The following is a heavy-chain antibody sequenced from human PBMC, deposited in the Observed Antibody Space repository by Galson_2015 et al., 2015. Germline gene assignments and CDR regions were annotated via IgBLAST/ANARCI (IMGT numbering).Heavy chain of an antibody. D-gene: IGHD6-19*01. CDR1: GFTFSSYE. J-gene: IGHJ4*02. Sequence: SLRLSCAASGFTFSSYEMNWVRQAPGKGLEWVSYISSSGSTIYYADSVKGRFTISRDNAKNSLYLQMNSLRAEDTAVYYCARVPFVSADTREQWLVFDYWGQGTLVTVSS. V-gene: IGHV3-48*03. CDR3: ARVPFVSADTREQWLVFDY. CDR2: ISSSGSTI.